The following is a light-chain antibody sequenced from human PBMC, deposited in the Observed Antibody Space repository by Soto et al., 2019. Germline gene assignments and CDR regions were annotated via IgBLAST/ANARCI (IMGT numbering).Light chain of an antibody. CDR2: VNSDGSH. J-gene: IGLJ3*02. CDR1: SGHSNYG. Sequence: QSVLTQSPSASASLGASVTITCTLSSGHSNYGIAWHQQQPQKGPRYLMIVNSDGSHNRGAGIPDRFSGSSSGAERYLTISSLQSEDEADYYRQTWGTGIQVFGGGTKLTVL. CDR3: QTWGTGIQV. V-gene: IGLV4-69*02.